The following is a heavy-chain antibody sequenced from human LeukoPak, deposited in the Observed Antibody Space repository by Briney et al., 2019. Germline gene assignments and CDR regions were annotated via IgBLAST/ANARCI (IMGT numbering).Heavy chain of an antibody. CDR3: ARRPPCTNGVCPFDY. V-gene: IGHV4-59*01. Sequence: SETLSLTCTVSGGSISSYYWSWIRQPPGKGLEWIGNIYYSGSTNYNPSLKSRVTISVDTSKNQFSLKLSSVTAADTAMYYCARRPPCTNGVCPFDYWGQGTLVTVSS. CDR1: GGSISSYY. J-gene: IGHJ4*02. D-gene: IGHD2-8*01. CDR2: IYYSGST.